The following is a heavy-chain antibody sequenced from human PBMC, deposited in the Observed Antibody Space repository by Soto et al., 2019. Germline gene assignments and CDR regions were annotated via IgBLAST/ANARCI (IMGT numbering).Heavy chain of an antibody. CDR2: IYRLGDI. CDR1: GFYVSNYY. Sequence: EVQVVESGGGLVQPGGSLRLSCAASGFYVSNYYMSWFRQAPGKGLEWVSVIYRLGDIYYADSVQGRFTTSRDISRNSLAFQMNSLRVDETAVYYCARDRRDGDTIWGQGVVVTVSS. J-gene: IGHJ4*02. D-gene: IGHD3-3*01. CDR3: ARDRRDGDTI. V-gene: IGHV3-66*01.